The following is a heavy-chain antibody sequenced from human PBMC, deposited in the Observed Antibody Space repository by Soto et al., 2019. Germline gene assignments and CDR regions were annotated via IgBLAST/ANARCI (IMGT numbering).Heavy chain of an antibody. CDR1: GDSISSYY. D-gene: IGHD1-1*01. Sequence: PSETLSLTCTDSGDSISSYYWSWIRQPPRKGLEWIGYVYYSGRNDYSPSLESRVAMSVDMSKNQVSLNLSSVTAADTAVYYRARTLKPTRNTDTNWFDPWGQGTLVTVSS. CDR2: VYYSGRN. V-gene: IGHV4-59*01. CDR3: ARTLKPTRNTDTNWFDP. J-gene: IGHJ5*02.